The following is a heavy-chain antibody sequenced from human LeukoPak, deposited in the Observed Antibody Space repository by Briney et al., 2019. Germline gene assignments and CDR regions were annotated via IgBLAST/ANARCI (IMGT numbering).Heavy chain of an antibody. J-gene: IGHJ4*02. D-gene: IGHD2-2*01. CDR1: GYTFTGYY. CDR2: INPNSGGT. Sequence: ASVKVSCKASGYTFTGYYMHWGRQAPGQGLEWMGWINPNSGGTNYAQKFQGRVTMTRDTSISTAYMELSRLRSDDTAVYYCARSRVVPAAIGGYWGQGTLVTVSS. V-gene: IGHV1-2*02. CDR3: ARSRVVPAAIGGY.